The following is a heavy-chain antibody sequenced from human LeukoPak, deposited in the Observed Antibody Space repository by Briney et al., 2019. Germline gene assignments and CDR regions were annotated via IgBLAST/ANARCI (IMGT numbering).Heavy chain of an antibody. Sequence: GGSLRLSCAAAGFTISSYYMAWVRQAPGKGLEWVSVIYHSGNTDYADSVKGRFTISRDNSKNTVYLQMSSLRAEDTAVYYCARDPKWSGYYTFDYWGQGTLVTVFS. V-gene: IGHV3-53*01. CDR2: IYHSGNT. J-gene: IGHJ4*02. CDR3: ARDPKWSGYYTFDY. CDR1: GFTISSYY. D-gene: IGHD3-3*01.